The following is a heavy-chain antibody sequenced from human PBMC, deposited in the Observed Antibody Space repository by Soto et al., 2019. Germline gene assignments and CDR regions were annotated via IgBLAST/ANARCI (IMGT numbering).Heavy chain of an antibody. Sequence: EVQLVESGGGLVQPGGSLRLSCAASGFTFTTYWMNWVRQAPGKGLEGVANIRQDGNEKYYVDSVKGRFTISRDNAENSLYLQMNSLRVEDTAIYYCARGAIAAAGIHDYWGQGTLVTVSS. D-gene: IGHD6-13*01. CDR3: ARGAIAAAGIHDY. V-gene: IGHV3-7*01. CDR2: IRQDGNEK. J-gene: IGHJ4*02. CDR1: GFTFTTYW.